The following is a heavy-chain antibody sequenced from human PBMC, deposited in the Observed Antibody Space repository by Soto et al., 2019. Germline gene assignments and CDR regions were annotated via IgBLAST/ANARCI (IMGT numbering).Heavy chain of an antibody. J-gene: IGHJ6*02. Sequence: PGGSLRLSCAASGFTFSDYGMHWVRQAPGAGLQWVAVIWFDGSNEHYADSVKGRFTISRDNSKNTLYLQMYSLRAGDTAVYYCARGSLYCSSTSCSYGMDVWGQGTTVTVSS. CDR2: IWFDGSNE. CDR3: ARGSLYCSSTSCSYGMDV. CDR1: GFTFSDYG. D-gene: IGHD2-15*01. V-gene: IGHV3-33*01.